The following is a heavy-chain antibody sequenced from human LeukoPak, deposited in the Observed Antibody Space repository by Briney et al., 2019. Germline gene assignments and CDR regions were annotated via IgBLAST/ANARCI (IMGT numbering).Heavy chain of an antibody. CDR3: AKEMDCSGGSCYFKAYYYYGMDV. CDR2: ISWDGGST. J-gene: IGHJ6*02. CDR1: GFTFDDYT. D-gene: IGHD2-15*01. V-gene: IGHV3-43*01. Sequence: GGSLRLSCAASGFTFDDYTMHWVRQAPGKGLEWVSLISWDGGSTYYTDSVKGRFTISRDNSKNSLYLQMNSLRTEDTALYYCAKEMDCSGGSCYFKAYYYYGMDVWGQGTTVTVSS.